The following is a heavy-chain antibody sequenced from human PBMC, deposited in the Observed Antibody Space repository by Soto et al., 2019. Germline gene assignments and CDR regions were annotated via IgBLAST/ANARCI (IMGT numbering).Heavy chain of an antibody. CDR1: GGSFSGYY. J-gene: IGHJ6*02. D-gene: IGHD5-18*01. Sequence: SETLSLTCAVYGGSFSGYYWSWIRQPPGKGLEWIGEINHSGSTNYNPSLKSRVTISVDTSKNQFSLKLSSVTAADTAVYYCATGPMVKNYYYGMDVWGQGTTVTISS. V-gene: IGHV4-34*01. CDR3: ATGPMVKNYYYGMDV. CDR2: INHSGST.